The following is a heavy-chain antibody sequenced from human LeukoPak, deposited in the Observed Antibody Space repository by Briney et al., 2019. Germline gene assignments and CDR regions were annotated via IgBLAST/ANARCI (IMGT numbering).Heavy chain of an antibody. CDR3: ARGDRYGYYFDY. J-gene: IGHJ4*02. CDR2: INTSGST. D-gene: IGHD3-16*01. V-gene: IGHV4-4*07. Sequence: SETLSLTCTVSGDSISSYYWSWIRQPAGKGVERIGRINTSGSTKYNPSLKSRVTMSVDTSKNQFSLKLSSVTAADTAVYYCARGDRYGYYFDYWGQGTLVTVSS. CDR1: GDSISSYY.